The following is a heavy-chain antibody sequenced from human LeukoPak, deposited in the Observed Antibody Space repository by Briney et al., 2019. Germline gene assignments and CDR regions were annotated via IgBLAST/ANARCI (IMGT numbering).Heavy chain of an antibody. CDR2: INPNSGGT. Sequence: ASVKVSCKASGYTFTGYYMHWVRQAPGQGLEWMGWINPNSGGTNYAQKFQGRVTMTRDTSISTAYMELSRLRFDDTAVYYCARVGSGSPAAFDIWGQGTMVTVSS. V-gene: IGHV1-2*02. J-gene: IGHJ3*02. CDR1: GYTFTGYY. D-gene: IGHD3-10*01. CDR3: ARVGSGSPAAFDI.